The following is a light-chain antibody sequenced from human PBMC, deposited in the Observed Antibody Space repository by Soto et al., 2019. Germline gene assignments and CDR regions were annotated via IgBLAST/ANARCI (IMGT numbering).Light chain of an antibody. Sequence: EIVLTQSPATLSLSPEERATLSCRTSQSLSNYFAWYQQKPGRAPRLLIYDASNRATGIPARFIGSGSGTDFTLTISSLEPEDFAVYYCQQRSNWPITFGQGTRLEIK. V-gene: IGKV3-11*01. CDR1: QSLSNY. CDR3: QQRSNWPIT. J-gene: IGKJ5*01. CDR2: DAS.